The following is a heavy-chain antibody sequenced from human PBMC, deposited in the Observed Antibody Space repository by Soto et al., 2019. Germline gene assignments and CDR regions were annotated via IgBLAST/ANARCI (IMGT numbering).Heavy chain of an antibody. V-gene: IGHV3-66*01. CDR1: GFTVSSNY. CDR2: IYSGGST. J-gene: IGHJ4*02. D-gene: IGHD1-26*01. Sequence: GSLRLSCAASGFTVSSNYMSWVRQAPGKGLEWVSIIYSGGSTYYADSVKGRFTISRDNSKNTLYLQMNSLRAEDTAVYYCARESIVGATNTFDYWGQGTLVTVS. CDR3: ARESIVGATNTFDY.